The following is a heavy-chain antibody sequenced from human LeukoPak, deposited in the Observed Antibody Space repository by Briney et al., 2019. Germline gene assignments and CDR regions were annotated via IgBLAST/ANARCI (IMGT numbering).Heavy chain of an antibody. J-gene: IGHJ6*02. CDR3: ARVISLGGQDYYYYYGMDV. CDR1: GFTVSSNY. CDR2: IYSGGST. D-gene: IGHD3-3*01. V-gene: IGHV3-53*04. Sequence: PGGSLRLSCAASGFTVSSNYMSWVRQAPGKGLEWVAGIYSGGSTYYSDSVKGRFTISRHNSKNTLYLQMNSLRAEDTAVYYCARVISLGGQDYYYYYGMDVWGQGTTVTVSS.